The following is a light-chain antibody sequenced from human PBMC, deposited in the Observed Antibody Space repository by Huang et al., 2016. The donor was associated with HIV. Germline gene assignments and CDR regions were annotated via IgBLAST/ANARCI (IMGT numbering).Light chain of an antibody. J-gene: IGKJ1*01. CDR1: QGLLHSNGYNY. CDR3: MQGSQNPWT. V-gene: IGKV2-28*01. Sequence: DIVMTQSPLSLPVTPGEPASISCRSSQGLLHSNGYNYLHWYVQKPGQSPQLLIYWGSNRASGVPDRFSGSGSGTDFTLKISRVDAEDVGVYFCMQGSQNPWTFGQGTKVEI. CDR2: WGS.